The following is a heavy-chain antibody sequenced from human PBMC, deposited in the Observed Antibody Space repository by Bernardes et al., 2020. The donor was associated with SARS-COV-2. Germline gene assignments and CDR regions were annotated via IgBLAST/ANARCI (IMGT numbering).Heavy chain of an antibody. Sequence: GGSLRLSCAASGFTFSDYSMHWVRQAPGKGLEYVSTVSTNVGSTYYANSVKGRFTISRDNSKHTLYLQMDSLRPEDTALYYCARDLYGGNAILAYGGQGTLVTVA. V-gene: IGHV3-64*01. J-gene: IGHJ4*02. CDR3: ARDLYGGNAILAY. CDR1: GFTFSDYS. CDR2: VSTNVGST. D-gene: IGHD4-17*01.